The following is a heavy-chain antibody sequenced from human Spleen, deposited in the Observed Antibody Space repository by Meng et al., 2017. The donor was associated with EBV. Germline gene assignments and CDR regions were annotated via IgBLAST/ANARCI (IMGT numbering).Heavy chain of an antibody. CDR1: RGFITSGDW. D-gene: IGHD2-15*01. CDR2: IHHSGGT. CDR3: ARAGYHRPASEY. Sequence: QVQLRGSGPGLVRPSGTLSLTCAVSRGFITSGDWWSRVRQSPGKGLEWIGEIHHSGGTSYNPSLKSRVTISLDMSKDQFSLRLSSVTAADTAVYYCARAGYHRPASEYWGQGTLVTVSS. J-gene: IGHJ4*02. V-gene: IGHV4-4*02.